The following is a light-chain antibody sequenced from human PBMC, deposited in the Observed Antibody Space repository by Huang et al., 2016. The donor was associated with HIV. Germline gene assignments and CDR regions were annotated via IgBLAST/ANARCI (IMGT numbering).Light chain of an antibody. J-gene: IGKJ4*01. V-gene: IGKV1-9*01. Sequence: IQLTLSPSSLSVSVGDRVSITCRASLDITNYLAWFQQKPGKAPNLLIYATSTFQSGVPSRFSGSGSGADFTLTIASLQPEDSATYYCQQRSAYPLTFGGGTRVEI. CDR1: LDITNY. CDR2: ATS. CDR3: QQRSAYPLT.